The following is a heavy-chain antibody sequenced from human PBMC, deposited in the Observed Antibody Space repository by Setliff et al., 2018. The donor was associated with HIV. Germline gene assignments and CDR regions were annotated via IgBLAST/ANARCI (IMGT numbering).Heavy chain of an antibody. V-gene: IGHV3-21*04. D-gene: IGHD3-10*01. Sequence: GGSLRLSCAASGFTFSSFVMNWVRQAPGKGLEWVSSISSSSSYIYYADSMKGRFTISRDNAKNSLYLQMNSLRAEDTAVYYCAKKTAAYTSGSWLHYWGQGTLVTVSS. CDR3: AKKTAAYTSGSWLHY. CDR2: ISSSSSYI. J-gene: IGHJ4*02. CDR1: GFTFSSFV.